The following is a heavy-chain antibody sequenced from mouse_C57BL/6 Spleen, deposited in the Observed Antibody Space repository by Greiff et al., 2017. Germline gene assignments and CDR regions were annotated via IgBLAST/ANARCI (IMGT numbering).Heavy chain of an antibody. CDR2: IYPRSGNT. V-gene: IGHV1-81*01. Sequence: VKLMESGAELARPGASVKLSCKASGYTFTSYGISWVKQRTGQGLEWIGEIYPRSGNTYYNEKFKGKATLTADKSSSTAYMELRSLTSEDSAVYFCAKEEIDSSGYGYFDVWGTGTTVTVSS. J-gene: IGHJ1*03. D-gene: IGHD3-2*02. CDR3: AKEEIDSSGYGYFDV. CDR1: GYTFTSYG.